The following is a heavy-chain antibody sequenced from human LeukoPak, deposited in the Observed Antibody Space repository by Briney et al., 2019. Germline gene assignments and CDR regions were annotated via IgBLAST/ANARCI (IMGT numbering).Heavy chain of an antibody. CDR2: MSHNRGT. Sequence: SETLSLTCAVSSHSISTGYNWGWIRQPPGKGLEWIGSMSHNRGTYYNPSLKSRVTISMDTSKNQISLRLTSVTAADTAVYYCASYYASGVSAYNYYGMDVWGKGTTPTVSS. D-gene: IGHD3-10*01. CDR1: SHSISTGYN. CDR3: ASYYASGVSAYNYYGMDV. J-gene: IGHJ6*04. V-gene: IGHV4-38-2*01.